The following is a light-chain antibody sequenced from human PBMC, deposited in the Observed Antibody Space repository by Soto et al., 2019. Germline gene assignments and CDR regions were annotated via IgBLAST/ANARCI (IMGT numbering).Light chain of an antibody. Sequence: DIQLTQSPSTLSASVGDRVTITCRASQTIRSWLAWYQQKPGKAPNLLIYETSNLESGLPSRFSGSGSGTDCTLTIRSLQPDDFATCSVQYYNDYCWTYGQGTKVEIK. CDR3: QYYNDYCWT. CDR2: ETS. CDR1: QTIRSW. V-gene: IGKV1-5*03. J-gene: IGKJ1*01.